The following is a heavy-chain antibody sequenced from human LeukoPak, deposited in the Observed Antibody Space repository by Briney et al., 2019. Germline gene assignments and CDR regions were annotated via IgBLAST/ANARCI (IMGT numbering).Heavy chain of an antibody. Sequence: SVKVSCKASGGTFSSYAISWVRQAPGQGLEWMGGIIPIFGTANYAQKFQGRVTITADESTSTAYMELSSLGSEDTAVYYCAVPVLTIFGVVTNYYYYYGMDVWGQGTTVTVSS. CDR2: IIPIFGTA. CDR3: AVPVLTIFGVVTNYYYYYGMDV. V-gene: IGHV1-69*13. J-gene: IGHJ6*02. CDR1: GGTFSSYA. D-gene: IGHD3-3*01.